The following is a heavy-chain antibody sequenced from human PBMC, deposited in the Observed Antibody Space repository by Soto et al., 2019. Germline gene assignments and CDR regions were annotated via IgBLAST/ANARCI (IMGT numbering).Heavy chain of an antibody. CDR2: VYHNGNP. CDR3: ATRGILDPIY. D-gene: IGHD1-1*01. V-gene: IGHV4-4*02. Sequence: QVQLQESGTGLVEPSGTLSLTCNVYDGSINNGDWCSWVRQPPGKGLEWIGEVYHNGNPNYNASPKGRVTFSVDKSRNQFSLTLTSVTPAATAVYYWATRGILDPIYWGQGTLVTVSS. J-gene: IGHJ4*02. CDR1: DGSINNGDW.